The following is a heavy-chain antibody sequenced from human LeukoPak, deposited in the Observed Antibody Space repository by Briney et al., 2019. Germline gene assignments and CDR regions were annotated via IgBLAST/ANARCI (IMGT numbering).Heavy chain of an antibody. CDR1: GGSVSSSIYY. D-gene: IGHD1-26*01. Sequence: KSSETLSLTCTVSGGSVSSSIYYWGWIRQPPGKGLEWIGSIYYSGSTYYNPSLKSRVTISVDTSKNQFSLKLSSVTAADTAVYYCARQLGPGATFDYWGQGTLVTVSS. V-gene: IGHV4-39*01. CDR3: ARQLGPGATFDY. CDR2: IYYSGST. J-gene: IGHJ4*02.